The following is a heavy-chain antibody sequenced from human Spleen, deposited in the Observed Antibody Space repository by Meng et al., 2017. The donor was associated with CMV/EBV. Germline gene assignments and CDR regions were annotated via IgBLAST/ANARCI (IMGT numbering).Heavy chain of an antibody. CDR1: GFTVSSNY. D-gene: IGHD2/OR15-2a*01. J-gene: IGHJ4*02. CDR3: GKDLIGTYLGIDY. Sequence: GESLKISCAASGFTVSSNYMSWVRQALGKGLEWVSVIYSGDSTYYADSVKGRFTISRDNSKNSLYLQMNSLRAEDSAMYYCGKDLIGTYLGIDYWGQGTLVTVSS. V-gene: IGHV3-53*05. CDR2: IYSGDST.